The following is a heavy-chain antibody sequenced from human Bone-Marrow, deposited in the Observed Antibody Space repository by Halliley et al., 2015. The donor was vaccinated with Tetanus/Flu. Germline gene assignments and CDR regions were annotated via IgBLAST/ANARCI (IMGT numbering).Heavy chain of an antibody. CDR3: ARVGDSGFGAHSYGLDV. D-gene: IGHD3-16*01. CDR1: GDSIDSAKW. CDR2: IYFSGTT. J-gene: IGHJ6*02. V-gene: IGHV4-4*02. Sequence: SLRLSCTVLGDSIDSAKWWHWVRQSPRKGLEWIGEIYFSGTTNYNPSLKTRAGISFDKSKNQFSLNLTSVTAADTALYYCARVGDSGFGAHSYGLDVWGQGTPVTVTS.